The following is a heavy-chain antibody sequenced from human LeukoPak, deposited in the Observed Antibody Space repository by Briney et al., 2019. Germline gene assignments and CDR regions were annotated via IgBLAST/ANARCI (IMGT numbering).Heavy chain of an antibody. V-gene: IGHV3-53*01. CDR3: ARESRLRRENYYYGLDV. CDR2: IYSEGTT. Sequence: GGSLRLSCAASGFTFSSYAMSWVRRAPGKGLEWVSLIYSEGTTYYADSVKGRFTISRDTSKNTLYLQMNSLRADDTAVYYCARESRLRRENYYYGLDVWGQGTTVTVSS. D-gene: IGHD1-26*01. CDR1: GFTFSSYA. J-gene: IGHJ6*02.